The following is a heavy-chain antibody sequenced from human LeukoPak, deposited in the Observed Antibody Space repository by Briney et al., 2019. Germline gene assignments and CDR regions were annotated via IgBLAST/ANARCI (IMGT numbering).Heavy chain of an antibody. CDR3: ARDLRVTTSVDAFDI. Sequence: SETLSLTCTVSGGSISSYYWSWIRQPPGKGLEWIGYIYYSGSTNYSPSLKSRVTISVDTSKNQFSLKLSSVTAADTAVYYCARDLRVTTSVDAFDIWGQGTMVTVSS. CDR2: IYYSGST. J-gene: IGHJ3*02. V-gene: IGHV4-59*01. D-gene: IGHD4-17*01. CDR1: GGSISSYY.